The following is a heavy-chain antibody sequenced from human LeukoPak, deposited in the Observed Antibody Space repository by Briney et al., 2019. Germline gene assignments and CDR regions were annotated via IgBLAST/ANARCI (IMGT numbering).Heavy chain of an antibody. Sequence: SETLSLTCTVSGDSINIYYWNWIRQPPGKGLEWIGYIYYSGRTDYNPSLKSRVTISVDTSKHQFSMKLKSVTAADTAVYFCARGRWLPNAFDIWGQGTMVTVFS. CDR1: GDSINIYY. J-gene: IGHJ3*02. V-gene: IGHV4-59*01. D-gene: IGHD5-24*01. CDR2: IYYSGRT. CDR3: ARGRWLPNAFDI.